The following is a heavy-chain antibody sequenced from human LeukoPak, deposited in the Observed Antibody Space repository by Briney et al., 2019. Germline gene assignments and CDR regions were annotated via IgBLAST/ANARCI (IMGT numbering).Heavy chain of an antibody. CDR3: ARDDYGGNSDTDY. J-gene: IGHJ4*02. CDR2: IIPTLGIA. V-gene: IGHV1-69*04. Sequence: ASVKVSCKASGYTFTSYYMHWVRQAPGQGLEWMGRIIPTLGIANYAQKFQGRVTITADKSTSTAYMELSSLRSEDTAVYYCARDDYGGNSDTDYWGQGTLVTVSS. CDR1: GYTFTSYY. D-gene: IGHD4-17*01.